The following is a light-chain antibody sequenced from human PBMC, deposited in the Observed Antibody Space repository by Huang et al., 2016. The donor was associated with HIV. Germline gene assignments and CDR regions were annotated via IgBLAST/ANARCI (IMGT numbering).Light chain of an antibody. Sequence: DIQMTQSPSSLSASVGDRVTIPCRASQSISNYLNWYQQKPGKAPKLLIYAASSLQSGVPSRCSGSGAGTDFTLTISSLQPEDFATYYCLQSYSTPLFGPGTKVDMK. V-gene: IGKV1-39*01. CDR2: AAS. CDR1: QSISNY. CDR3: LQSYSTPL. J-gene: IGKJ3*01.